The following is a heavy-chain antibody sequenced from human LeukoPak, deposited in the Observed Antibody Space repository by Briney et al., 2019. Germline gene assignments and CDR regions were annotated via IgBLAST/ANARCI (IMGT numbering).Heavy chain of an antibody. CDR2: IYYSGST. CDR1: GGSFSGYY. Sequence: PSETLSLTCAVYGGSFSGYYWSWTRQPPGKGLEWIGYIYYSGSTYYNPSLKSRVTISVDTSKNQFSLKLSSVTAADTAVYYCARGHSGYARLPPTIDYWGQGTLVTVSS. CDR3: ARGHSGYARLPPTIDY. V-gene: IGHV4-30-4*01. D-gene: IGHD5-12*01. J-gene: IGHJ4*02.